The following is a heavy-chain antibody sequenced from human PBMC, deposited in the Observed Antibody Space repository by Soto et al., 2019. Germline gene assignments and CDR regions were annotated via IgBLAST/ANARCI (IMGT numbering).Heavy chain of an antibody. D-gene: IGHD5-18*01. CDR1: GFSFRNYG. CDR2: ISGSDGST. J-gene: IGHJ6*03. CDR3: AKVTRLTALGYYCYMGV. Sequence: EVQLMESGGNLVQPGGSLRLSCAASGFSFRNYGMSWVRQAPGKGLELVSAISGSDGSTYYADSVKGRVTISRDNSKNSVYLQMNSLSPEDTAVYYWAKVTRLTALGYYCYMGVWGTGTTVTVSS. V-gene: IGHV3-23*01.